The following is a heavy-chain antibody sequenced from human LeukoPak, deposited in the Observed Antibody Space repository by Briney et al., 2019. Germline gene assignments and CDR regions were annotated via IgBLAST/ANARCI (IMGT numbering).Heavy chain of an antibody. CDR2: IFSSGPT. CDR1: GFNVSNNY. V-gene: IGHV3-53*01. D-gene: IGHD3-10*01. J-gene: IGHJ4*02. CDR3: ARDRGGSKYFDS. Sequence: PGGSLRLSCAASGFNVSNNYMNWVRQAPGKGLEWVSVIFSSGPTYYADSVKGRFTISRDNSKNTLFLQMNSLRAEDTALYSCARDRGGSKYFDSWGQGTLVTVSS.